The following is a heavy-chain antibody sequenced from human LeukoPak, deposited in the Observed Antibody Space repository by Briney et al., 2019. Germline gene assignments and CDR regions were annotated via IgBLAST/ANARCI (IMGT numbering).Heavy chain of an antibody. CDR3: ARRGGYSYGPSFDY. CDR1: GYNFTRYW. D-gene: IGHD5-18*01. CDR2: IYPGDSDT. V-gene: IGHV5-51*01. J-gene: IGHJ4*02. Sequence: RGESLKISCKGSGYNFTRYWIGWVRQMPGKGLEWMGIIYPGDSDTRYSPSFQGQVTTSADKSINTAYLQWSSLKASDTAIYYCARRGGYSYGPSFDYWGQGTLVTVSS.